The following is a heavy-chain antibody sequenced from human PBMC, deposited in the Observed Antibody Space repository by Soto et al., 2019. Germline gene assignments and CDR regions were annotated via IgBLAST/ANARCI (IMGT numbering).Heavy chain of an antibody. CDR3: ERARLAAGSDALDI. V-gene: IGHV1-46*01. CDR1: GYTFTRHY. D-gene: IGHD6-13*01. Sequence: QMQLVQSGAEVKKPGASVKVSCKASGYTFTRHYIHWVRQAPGQGLEWMGIINSSGGHTYYAQKFQGRVAMISNTSKSTVYMELSSLRSEATDVYYCERARLAAGSDALDIWGQGTMVTVSS. J-gene: IGHJ3*02. CDR2: INSSGGHT.